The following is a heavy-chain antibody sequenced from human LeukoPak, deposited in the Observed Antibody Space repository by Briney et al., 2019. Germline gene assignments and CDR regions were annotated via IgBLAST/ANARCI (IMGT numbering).Heavy chain of an antibody. D-gene: IGHD3-3*01. CDR3: AKGLLPWSGYYALFDY. V-gene: IGHV3-23*01. J-gene: IGHJ4*02. CDR1: GFTFSSYA. Sequence: GGSLRLSCAASGFTFSSYAMSWVRQAPGKGLEWVSAISGSGGSTYYADSVKGRFTISRDNSKSTLYLQMNSLRAEDTAVYYCAKGLLPWSGYYALFDYWGQGTLVTVSS. CDR2: ISGSGGST.